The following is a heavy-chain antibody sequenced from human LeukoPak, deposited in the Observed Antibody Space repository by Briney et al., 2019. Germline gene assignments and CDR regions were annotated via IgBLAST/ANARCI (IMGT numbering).Heavy chain of an antibody. J-gene: IGHJ5*02. D-gene: IGHD3-10*01. V-gene: IGHV4-59*01. Sequence: SSETLSLTCTVPGGSISRYYWSWIRQPPGKGREWIGYIYYSVSTNYNPSLKSRVTISVDTSKNQFSLKLSSVTAADTAVYYCARYYGSGSPPALGFDPWGQGSLVTVSS. CDR3: ARYYGSGSPPALGFDP. CDR2: IYYSVST. CDR1: GGSISRYY.